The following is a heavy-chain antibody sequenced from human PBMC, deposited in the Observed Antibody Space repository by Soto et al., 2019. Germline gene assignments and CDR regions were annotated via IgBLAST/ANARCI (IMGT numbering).Heavy chain of an antibody. V-gene: IGHV4-34*01. CDR1: GGSFSGYY. CDR3: ARRAYYYGSGSYYIWFDP. J-gene: IGHJ5*02. Sequence: SETLSLTCGVNGGSFSGYYWSWIRQPPGKGLEWIGEINHSGSTNYNPSLKSRVTISVDTSKKQFSLKLSSVTAADTAVYYCARRAYYYGSGSYYIWFDPWGQGTLVTVS. CDR2: INHSGST. D-gene: IGHD3-10*01.